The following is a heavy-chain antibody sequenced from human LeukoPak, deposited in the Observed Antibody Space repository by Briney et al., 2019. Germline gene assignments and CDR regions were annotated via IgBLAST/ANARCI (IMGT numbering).Heavy chain of an antibody. J-gene: IGHJ4*02. D-gene: IGHD2-15*01. Sequence: GGSLRLSCAASGFTFSGYSMNWVRQAPGKGLEWLSYISGSSSTKYYADSLKGRFTISRDNAKNSLYLEMSSLRAEDTAVYYCARDTDTTHFDYWGQGTPVTVSS. CDR2: ISGSSSTK. CDR3: ARDTDTTHFDY. CDR1: GFTFSGYS. V-gene: IGHV3-48*01.